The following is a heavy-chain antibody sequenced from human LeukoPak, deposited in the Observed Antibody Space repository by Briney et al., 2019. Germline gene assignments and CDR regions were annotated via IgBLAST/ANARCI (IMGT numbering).Heavy chain of an antibody. CDR2: IYTSGST. V-gene: IGHV4-61*02. D-gene: IGHD2-8*02. CDR3: ARSGPYYYYYYMDV. Sequence: SETLSLTCTVSGASISSGFYYWSWIRQPAGKGLEWIGRIYTSGSTNYNPSLKSRVTISVDTSKNQFSLKLSSVTAADTAVYYCARSGPYYYYYYMDVWGKGTTVTISS. CDR1: GASISSGFYY. J-gene: IGHJ6*03.